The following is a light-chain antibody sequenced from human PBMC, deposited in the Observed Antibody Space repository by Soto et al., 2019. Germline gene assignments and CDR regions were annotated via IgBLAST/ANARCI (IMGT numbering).Light chain of an antibody. CDR3: QQRSNWAFT. V-gene: IGKV3-11*01. CDR1: QSVSSN. CDR2: DAS. Sequence: LTQSPSSLSASVGYSVTITCRASQSVSSNLAWYQQKPGQAPRLLIYDASNRATGIPARFSGSGSGTDFTLTISSLEPEDFAVYYCQQRSNWAFTFGPGTKVDIK. J-gene: IGKJ3*01.